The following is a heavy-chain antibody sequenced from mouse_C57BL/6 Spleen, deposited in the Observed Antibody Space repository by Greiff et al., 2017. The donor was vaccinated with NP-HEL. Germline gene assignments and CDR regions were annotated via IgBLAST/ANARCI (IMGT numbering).Heavy chain of an antibody. CDR3: TTLRWLLLNY. CDR1: GFNIKDDY. D-gene: IGHD2-3*01. J-gene: IGHJ2*01. V-gene: IGHV14-4*01. CDR2: IDPENGDT. Sequence: VQLQQSGAELVRPGASVKLSCTASGFNIKDDYMHWVKQRPEQGLEWIGWIDPENGDTEYASKFQGKATITADTSSNTAYLQLSSLTSEDTAVYYCTTLRWLLLNYWGQGTTLTVSS.